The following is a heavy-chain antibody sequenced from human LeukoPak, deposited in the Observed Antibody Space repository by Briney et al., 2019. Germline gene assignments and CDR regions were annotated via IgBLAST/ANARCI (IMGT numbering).Heavy chain of an antibody. D-gene: IGHD1-1*01. CDR2: ISDSGGST. CDR3: AKKGVAGAGPNYYYYMDV. Sequence: GGTLRLSCAASGFIFSSYAMSWVRQAPGKGLEWVSAISDSGGSTYYADSVKGRFTISRDNSKNTLYLQMNSLRAEDTAVYYCAKKGVAGAGPNYYYYMDVWGKGTTVTISS. CDR1: GFIFSSYA. J-gene: IGHJ6*03. V-gene: IGHV3-23*01.